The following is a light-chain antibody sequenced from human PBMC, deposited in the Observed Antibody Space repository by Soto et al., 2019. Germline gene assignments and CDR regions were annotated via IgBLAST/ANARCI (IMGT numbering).Light chain of an antibody. CDR3: QHYNNWPPWT. J-gene: IGKJ1*01. Sequence: EIVMTQSPATLSVSPGERATLSCRASQSVSSNVAWYQHKPGQAPRLLIYAASTRATGIPARFSGSGSGTEFTLTISSLQSEDFAVYYCQHYNNWPPWTFGQGSKVEIK. CDR2: AAS. CDR1: QSVSSN. V-gene: IGKV3-15*01.